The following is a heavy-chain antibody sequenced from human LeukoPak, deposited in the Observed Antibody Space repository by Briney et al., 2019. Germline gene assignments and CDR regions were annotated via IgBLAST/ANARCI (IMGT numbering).Heavy chain of an antibody. CDR1: GFTFSGYV. D-gene: IGHD5-18*01. J-gene: IGHJ4*02. CDR3: ADSEGYSYGL. CDR2: ISGSGGST. V-gene: IGHV3-23*01. Sequence: PGGSLRLSCAASGFTFSGYVMSWVRQAPGKGLEWCSAISGSGGSTYYADSVKGRFTISRDNSKNTLYLQMNSLRAEDTAVYYCADSEGYSYGLGGQGTLVTVSS.